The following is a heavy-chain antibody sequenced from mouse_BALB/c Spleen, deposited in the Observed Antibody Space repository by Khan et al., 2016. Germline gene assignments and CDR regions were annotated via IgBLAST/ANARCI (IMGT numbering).Heavy chain of an antibody. Sequence: EVGLGGSGGGLVQPGGSLRLSCTTSGFTFTDYYMSWVRQPPGEALEWLGFARNKANGYTTEYSASVKGRFTISRDNSQSILYLQINTLRPEDSATYYCARDLNDDYYWYLDVWGAGTTVTVSS. CDR3: ARDLNDDYYWYLDV. CDR1: GFTFTDYY. D-gene: IGHD2-3*01. CDR2: ARNKANGYTT. J-gene: IGHJ1*01. V-gene: IGHV7-3*02.